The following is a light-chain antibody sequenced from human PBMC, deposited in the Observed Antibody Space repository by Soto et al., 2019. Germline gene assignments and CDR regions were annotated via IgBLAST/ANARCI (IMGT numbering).Light chain of an antibody. Sequence: IHMTHSPSTLPASLGDIVTITCRASQSISNWLAWYQQKPGKAPKLLIYAASSLQSGVPSRFSGSGSGTEFTLTISSLQPDDFATYYCQQYMSYSFGQGTKVDIK. CDR3: QQYMSYS. CDR2: AAS. V-gene: IGKV1-5*01. CDR1: QSISNW. J-gene: IGKJ1*01.